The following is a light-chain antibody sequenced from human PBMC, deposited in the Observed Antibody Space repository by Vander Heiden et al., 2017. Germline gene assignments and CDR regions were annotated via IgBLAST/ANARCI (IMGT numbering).Light chain of an antibody. CDR2: GTS. J-gene: IGKJ4*01. CDR3: QQYNNWPLT. Sequence: EIVMTQSPATLSASPGERATLPCSASQSVSSNLVWYQQKPGQAPRLLIYGTSTGATGIPARFSGSGSGTEFTLTISSLQSEDFAVYYCQQYNNWPLTFGGGTKVEIK. CDR1: QSVSSN. V-gene: IGKV3-15*01.